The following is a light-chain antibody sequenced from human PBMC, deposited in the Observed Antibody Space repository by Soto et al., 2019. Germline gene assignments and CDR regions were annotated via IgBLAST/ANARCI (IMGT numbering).Light chain of an antibody. Sequence: QSVLTQPPSASGTPGQRVTISCSGSSSNIGSNYVFWYQQLPGAAPKVFIYRNNQRPSGVPDRFSGSKSGTSASLAISGLRSEDEADYYCASWDDSLSGVVFGGGTKVTVL. CDR2: RNN. CDR1: SSNIGSNY. J-gene: IGLJ2*01. CDR3: ASWDDSLSGVV. V-gene: IGLV1-47*01.